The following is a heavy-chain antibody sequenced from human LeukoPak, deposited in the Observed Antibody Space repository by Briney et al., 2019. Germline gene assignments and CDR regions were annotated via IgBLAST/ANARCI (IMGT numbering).Heavy chain of an antibody. CDR2: INHSGST. J-gene: IGHJ6*03. D-gene: IGHD6-13*01. CDR3: AREEQQLVRGYYYYYMDV. CDR1: GGSFSGYY. V-gene: IGHV4-34*01. Sequence: SETLSLTCAVYGGSFSGYYWSWIRQPPGKGLEWIGEINHSGSTSYNPSLKSRVTISVDTSKNQFSLKLSSVTAADTAVYYCAREEQQLVRGYYYYYMDVWGKGTTVTVSS.